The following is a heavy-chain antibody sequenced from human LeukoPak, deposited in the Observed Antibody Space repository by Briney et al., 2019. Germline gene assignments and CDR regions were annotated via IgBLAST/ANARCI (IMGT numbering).Heavy chain of an antibody. CDR2: IIPILGIA. CDR1: GGTFSSYA. CDR3: ATGSTDYYFDY. V-gene: IGHV1-69*04. Sequence: EASVKVSCKASGGTFSSYAISWVRQAPGQGLEWMGRIIPILGIANYAQKFQGRVTITADKSTSTAYMELSSPRSEDTAVYYCATGSTDYYFDYWGQGTLVTVSS. J-gene: IGHJ4*02. D-gene: IGHD3-3*01.